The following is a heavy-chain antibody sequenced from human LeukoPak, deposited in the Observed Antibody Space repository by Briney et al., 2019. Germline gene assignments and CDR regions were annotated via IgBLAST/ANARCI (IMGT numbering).Heavy chain of an antibody. D-gene: IGHD3-22*01. V-gene: IGHV3-11*01. Sequence: PGGSLRLSCAASGFTFSDYYMSWIRQAPGKGLEWISYISGGGDTIYSADSVRGRFTISRDNARNSLYLQMSSLGADDTAVYYCATNYRDYYFGMDVWGQGTTVTVSS. CDR3: ATNYRDYYFGMDV. J-gene: IGHJ6*02. CDR2: ISGGGDTI. CDR1: GFTFSDYY.